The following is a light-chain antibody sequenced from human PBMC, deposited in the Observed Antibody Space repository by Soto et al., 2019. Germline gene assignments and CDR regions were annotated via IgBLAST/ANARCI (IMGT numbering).Light chain of an antibody. V-gene: IGKV3-15*01. Sequence: ERVMMQSPAILSVSPGERATLSCRASQSVSSNLAWYQQKPGQAPRLLIYGASTRATGIPARFSGSGSGTEFTLTISSLQSEDFAVYYCQQLRTFGQGTKVDIK. CDR2: GAS. J-gene: IGKJ1*01. CDR1: QSVSSN. CDR3: QQLRT.